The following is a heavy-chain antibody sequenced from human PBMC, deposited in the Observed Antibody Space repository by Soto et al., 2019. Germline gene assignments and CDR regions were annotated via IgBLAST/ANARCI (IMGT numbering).Heavy chain of an antibody. D-gene: IGHD3-22*01. CDR3: VHSPNSGYSYYFDY. Sequence: SRPTLVNPTQTLTLTCTFSGFSLSSNGVGVGWIRQPPGKALEWLALLYWDDDTRYSPSLKTRLTITKDTSKKQVILTVTNMDPVDTATYFCVHSPNSGYSYYFDYGGQGALVTSPQ. CDR1: GFSLSSNGVG. V-gene: IGHV2-5*02. J-gene: IGHJ4*02. CDR2: LYWDDDT.